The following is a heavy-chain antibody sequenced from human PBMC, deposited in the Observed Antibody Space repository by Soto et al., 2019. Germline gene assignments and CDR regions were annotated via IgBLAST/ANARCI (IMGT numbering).Heavy chain of an antibody. CDR2: ILSDGNNK. CDR1: GFTFSSYG. J-gene: IGHJ4*02. Sequence: QVQLVESGGGVVQPGRSLRLSCAASGFTFSSYGMHWVRQAPGKGLEWVAVILSDGNNKFYADSVKGRFTISRDNSKNTLYLQMDSLRVEDTAVDYCAKGRGNYWAIDSWGQGTLVTVSS. D-gene: IGHD1-7*01. V-gene: IGHV3-30*18. CDR3: AKGRGNYWAIDS.